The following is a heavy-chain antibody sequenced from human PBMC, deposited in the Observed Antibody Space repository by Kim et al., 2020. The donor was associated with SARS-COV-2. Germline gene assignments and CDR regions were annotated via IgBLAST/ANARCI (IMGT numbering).Heavy chain of an antibody. CDR2: MSFDGFSK. CDR1: GLYV. V-gene: IGHV3-30*03. Sequence: GGSLRLSCATSGLYVIHWVRQAPAKGLEWVAAMSFDGFSKYFADSAKGRFTISRDDSKNMVWLQLNNLREEDSAMYYCATEGGTSGRCGYFDYWIPGTLV. D-gene: IGHD6-19*01. CDR3: ATEGGTSGRCGYFDY. J-gene: IGHJ4*02.